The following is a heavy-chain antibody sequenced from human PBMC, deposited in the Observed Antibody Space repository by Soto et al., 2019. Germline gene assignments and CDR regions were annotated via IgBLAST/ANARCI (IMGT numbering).Heavy chain of an antibody. V-gene: IGHV1-3*01. CDR1: GYTFSSYV. J-gene: IGHJ4*02. D-gene: IGHD3-3*02. Sequence: QVQLVQSGAEVKKPGASVKVSCKASGYTFSSYVMHWVRQAPGQRLEWMGWINAGNGNTKYSQKFQGRVTITRDTSASTVYMELSSLRSEDTAVYYCARGALRYFDYWGQGTLVTVSS. CDR2: INAGNGNT. CDR3: ARGALRYFDY.